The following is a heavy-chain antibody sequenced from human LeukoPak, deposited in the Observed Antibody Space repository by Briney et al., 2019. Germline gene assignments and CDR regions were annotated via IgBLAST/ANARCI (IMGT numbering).Heavy chain of an antibody. D-gene: IGHD3-10*01. CDR1: GFTFCDYA. CDR2: ISGDGRST. J-gene: IGHJ4*02. CDR3: AKDIEAGNAGFSYDY. V-gene: IGHV3-43*02. Sequence: PGGSLRLSCAASGFTFCDYAMHWVRQAPGKGLEWVSLISGDGRSTSYGDSVKGRFSISRDNSKNSLYLQMNSLRTEDTALYYCAKDIEAGNAGFSYDYWGQGTLVTVSS.